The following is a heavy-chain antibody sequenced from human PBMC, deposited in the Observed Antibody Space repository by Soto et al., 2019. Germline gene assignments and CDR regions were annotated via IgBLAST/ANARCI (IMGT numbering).Heavy chain of an antibody. Sequence: QVQLVPSGAEVKKPGSSVKVSCKASGGTFSSYAISWVRQAPGQGLEWMGGIIPIFGTANYAQKFQGRVTIPAGEVTSTAYMELSSLRSEDTAVYYCASRDVVATAGFYYYGMDVWGQGTTVTVSS. J-gene: IGHJ6*02. D-gene: IGHD2-21*02. CDR3: ASRDVVATAGFYYYGMDV. V-gene: IGHV1-69*12. CDR2: IIPIFGTA. CDR1: GGTFSSYA.